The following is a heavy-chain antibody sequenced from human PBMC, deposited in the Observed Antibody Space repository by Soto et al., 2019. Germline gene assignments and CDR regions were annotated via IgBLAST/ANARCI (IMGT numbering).Heavy chain of an antibody. CDR2: ISSSGSTI. CDR3: ARDCWIVGATVYYYYGMDV. Sequence: GGSLRLSCAASGFTFSSYEMNWVRQAPGKGLEWVSYISSSGSTIYYADSVKGRFTISRDNAKNSLYLQMNSLRAEDTAVYYCARDCWIVGATVYYYYGMDVWGQGTTVTV. D-gene: IGHD1-26*01. V-gene: IGHV3-48*03. J-gene: IGHJ6*02. CDR1: GFTFSSYE.